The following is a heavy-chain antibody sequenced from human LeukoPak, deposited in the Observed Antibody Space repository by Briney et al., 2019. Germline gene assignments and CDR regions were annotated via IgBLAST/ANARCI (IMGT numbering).Heavy chain of an antibody. CDR2: IRYDGSNK. CDR3: ARAGFTFSDYFGSFFDC. D-gene: IGHD3-10*01. Sequence: PGGSLRLSCAASGFTFSSYGMHWVRQAPGKGLEWVAFIRYDGSNKYYADSVKGRFTISRDNSKNTLYLQMNSLRAEDTAVYYCARAGFTFSDYFGSFFDCWGQGTLVTVSS. CDR1: GFTFSSYG. J-gene: IGHJ5*01. V-gene: IGHV3-30*02.